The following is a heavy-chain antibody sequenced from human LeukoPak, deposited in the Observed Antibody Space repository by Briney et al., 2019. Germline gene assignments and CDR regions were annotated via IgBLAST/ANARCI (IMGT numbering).Heavy chain of an antibody. CDR1: RFTFSSYS. J-gene: IGHJ4*02. CDR3: ARASKYYYDSSGYPLDY. D-gene: IGHD3-22*01. CDR2: ISSSSSSI. V-gene: IGHV3-21*01. Sequence: GSLRLSCAASRFTFSSYSMIWVRQAPGKGPEWVSSISSSSSSIYYADSVKGRFTISGDNAKNSLYLQMNSLRAEDTAVYYCARASKYYYDSSGYPLDYWGQGTLVTVSS.